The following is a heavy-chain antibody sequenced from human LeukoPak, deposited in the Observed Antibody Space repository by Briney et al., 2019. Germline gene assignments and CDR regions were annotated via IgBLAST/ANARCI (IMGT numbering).Heavy chain of an antibody. CDR2: IATAGDT. V-gene: IGHV3-13*01. J-gene: IGHJ4*02. CDR1: GFTLSSND. D-gene: IGHD2-15*01. CDR3: AKDKDTPATAQPQRGYFES. Sequence: GGSLRLSCAASGFTLSSNDMHWVRQATGKGLEWVSAIATAGDTYYPGSVKGRFTISRENAKNSLYLQMNSLRVEDTAVYFCAKDKDTPATAQPQRGYFESWGQGTLVTVSS.